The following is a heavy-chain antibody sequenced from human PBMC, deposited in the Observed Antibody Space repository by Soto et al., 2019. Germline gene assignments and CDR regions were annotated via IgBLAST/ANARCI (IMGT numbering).Heavy chain of an antibody. CDR2: INPSGGST. Sequence: ASVKVSCKASGYTFTSYYMHCVRQAPGQGLEWMGIINPSGGSTSYAQKFQGRVTMTRDTSTSTVYMELSSLRSEDTAVYYCARDPVYDILTGLHDAFDIWGQGTMVTVSS. J-gene: IGHJ3*02. V-gene: IGHV1-46*03. D-gene: IGHD3-9*01. CDR3: ARDPVYDILTGLHDAFDI. CDR1: GYTFTSYY.